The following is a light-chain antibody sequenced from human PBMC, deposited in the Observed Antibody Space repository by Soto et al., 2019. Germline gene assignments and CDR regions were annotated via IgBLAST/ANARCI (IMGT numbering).Light chain of an antibody. CDR2: GAS. CDR1: QSVNSWF. Sequence: EIVLTQSPGTLSLSPGERATFSCRASQSVNSWFLAWYQQKPGQAPRLLIYGASSRATGIPDRFSGSGSGTDFTLTISRLEPEDFAVYYCHYYDDSPPFPFGPGTKLEIK. J-gene: IGKJ3*01. CDR3: HYYDDSPPFP. V-gene: IGKV3-20*01.